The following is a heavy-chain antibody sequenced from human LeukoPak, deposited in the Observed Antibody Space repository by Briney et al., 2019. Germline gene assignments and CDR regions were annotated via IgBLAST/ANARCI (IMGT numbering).Heavy chain of an antibody. V-gene: IGHV1-46*01. J-gene: IGHJ6*02. CDR3: ARGVGSSGWLLYYAMDV. CDR2: TNPSGGTT. Sequence: ASVKVSCKASGYTFTSYYMHWVGQARGQGGEWRGITNPSGGTTIYVQKFQGRVTLTRDTSTSPVYMALSSLRSEDTAVYYCARGVGSSGWLLYYAMDVWGQGTTVTVSS. D-gene: IGHD6-19*01. CDR1: GYTFTSYY.